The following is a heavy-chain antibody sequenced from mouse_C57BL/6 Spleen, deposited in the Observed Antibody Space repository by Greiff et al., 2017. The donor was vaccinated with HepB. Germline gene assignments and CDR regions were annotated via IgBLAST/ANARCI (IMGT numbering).Heavy chain of an antibody. CDR1: GYTFTSYW. Sequence: QVQLQQPGAELVMPGASVKLSCKASGYTFTSYWMHWVKQRPGQGLEWIGEIDPSDSYTNYNQKFKGKSTLTVDKSSSTAYMQLSSLTSEDSAVYYCARGLYYGMDAMDYWGQGTSVTVSS. V-gene: IGHV1-69*01. CDR2: IDPSDSYT. J-gene: IGHJ4*01. D-gene: IGHD1-1*01. CDR3: ARGLYYGMDAMDY.